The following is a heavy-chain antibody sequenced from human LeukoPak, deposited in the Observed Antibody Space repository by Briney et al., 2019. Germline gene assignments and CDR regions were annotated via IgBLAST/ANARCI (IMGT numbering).Heavy chain of an antibody. J-gene: IGHJ6*02. CDR1: GYTFTSYG. Sequence: ASVEVSCKASGYTFTSYGISWVRQAPGQGLEWMGWISAYNGNTNYAQKLQGRVTMTTDTSTSTAYMELRSLRSDDTAVYYCARDHVLLWFGELWSRPMQNYYGMDVWGQGTTVTVSS. V-gene: IGHV1-18*01. D-gene: IGHD3-10*01. CDR2: ISAYNGNT. CDR3: ARDHVLLWFGELWSRPMQNYYGMDV.